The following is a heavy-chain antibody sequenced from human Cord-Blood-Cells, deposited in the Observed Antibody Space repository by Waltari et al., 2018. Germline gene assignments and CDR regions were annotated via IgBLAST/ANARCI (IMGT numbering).Heavy chain of an antibody. CDR1: GGSFSGYY. J-gene: IGHJ5*02. Sequence: QVQLQQWGAGLLKPSETLSLTCAVYGGSFSGYYWSWIRQPPGQGLEWIGEINHSGSTNYNPSLKSRVTISVDTSKNQFSLKLSSVTAADTAVYYCAIGRDCSGGSCPPNWFDPWGQGTLVTVSS. V-gene: IGHV4-34*01. CDR2: INHSGST. CDR3: AIGRDCSGGSCPPNWFDP. D-gene: IGHD2-15*01.